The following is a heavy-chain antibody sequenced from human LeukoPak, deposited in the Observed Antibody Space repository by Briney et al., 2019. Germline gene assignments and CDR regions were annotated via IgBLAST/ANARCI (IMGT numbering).Heavy chain of an antibody. D-gene: IGHD2-15*01. J-gene: IGHJ4*02. Sequence: ASVKVSCKASGYTFTSYGISWVRQAPGQGLEWMGRINPNSGGTNYAQKFQGRVTMTRDTSISTAYMELSRLRSDDTAVYYCARDPYWNWGQGTLVTVSS. CDR1: GYTFTSYG. CDR3: ARDPYWN. CDR2: INPNSGGT. V-gene: IGHV1-2*06.